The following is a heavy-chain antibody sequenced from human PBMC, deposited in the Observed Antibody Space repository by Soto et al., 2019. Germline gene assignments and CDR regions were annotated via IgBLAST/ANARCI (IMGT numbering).Heavy chain of an antibody. CDR2: ISYERSTQ. Sequence: QVQLVESGGGVVQPGRSLRLSCAASGFTFSSYGMHWVRQAPGKGLDWVAVISYERSTQYYGDSVQGRFTISRDNSKNTLYLQMNSLRVEDTAVYYCAKETLSCSGGGSCCSVGNYGLDVWGQGTTVTVSS. CDR3: AKETLSCSGGGSCCSVGNYGLDV. CDR1: GFTFSSYG. D-gene: IGHD2-15*01. J-gene: IGHJ6*02. V-gene: IGHV3-30*18.